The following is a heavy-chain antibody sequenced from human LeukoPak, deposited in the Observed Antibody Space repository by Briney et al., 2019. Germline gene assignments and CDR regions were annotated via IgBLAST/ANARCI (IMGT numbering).Heavy chain of an antibody. D-gene: IGHD5-12*01. V-gene: IGHV1-18*01. Sequence: GASVKVSCKASGYTFTNYGITWVRQAPEQGLEWMGWISTYNGDTNYAQSLQGRVTMTTDTSTTTAYMELRNLSSDDTAVYYCARGRGSTSRHWGRGTQVTVSS. CDR3: ARGRGSTSRH. CDR2: ISTYNGDT. CDR1: GYTFTNYG. J-gene: IGHJ4*02.